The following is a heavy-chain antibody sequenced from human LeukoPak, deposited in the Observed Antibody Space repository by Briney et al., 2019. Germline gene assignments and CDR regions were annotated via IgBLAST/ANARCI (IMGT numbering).Heavy chain of an antibody. D-gene: IGHD3-10*01. CDR1: GASVSSDNLY. V-gene: IGHV4-61*02. Sequence: SETLSLTCTVSGASVSSDNLYWSWIRQPAGKGLEWIGRIYTTGSTNYNPSLKSRVTISVDTSKNQFSLKLSSVTAADTAVYYCATALSGDGYYFYHWAQGTLFTVSS. J-gene: IGHJ4*02. CDR3: ATALSGDGYYFYH. CDR2: IYTTGST.